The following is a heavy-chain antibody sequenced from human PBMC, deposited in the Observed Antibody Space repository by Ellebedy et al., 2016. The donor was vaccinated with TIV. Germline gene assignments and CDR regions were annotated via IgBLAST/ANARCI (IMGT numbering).Heavy chain of an antibody. J-gene: IGHJ4*02. V-gene: IGHV4-34*01. CDR1: GGSFSGYY. D-gene: IGHD5-12*01. Sequence: SETLSLXXAVYGGSFSGYYWSWIRQPPGKGLEWIGEINHSGSTNYNPSLKSRVTISVDTSKNQFSLKLSSVTAADTAVYYCATLSGYGAWGQGTLFTVSS. CDR2: INHSGST. CDR3: ATLSGYGA.